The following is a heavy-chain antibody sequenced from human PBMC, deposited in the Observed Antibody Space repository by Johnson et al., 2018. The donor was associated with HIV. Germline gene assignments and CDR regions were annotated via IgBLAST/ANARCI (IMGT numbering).Heavy chain of an antibody. CDR2: FNNDGNTT. CDR3: AREPEGWAFDI. Sequence: VQLVESGGGLVQPGGSLRLSCAASGFAFNNYWMHWVRQAPGKGLVWVSRFNNDGNTTTYADSVKGRFTISRDNAKNTLYLQMDSLRAEDTAVYYCAREPEGWAFDIWGQGTMVTVSS. CDR1: GFAFNNYW. J-gene: IGHJ3*02. V-gene: IGHV3-74*02. D-gene: IGHD1-26*01.